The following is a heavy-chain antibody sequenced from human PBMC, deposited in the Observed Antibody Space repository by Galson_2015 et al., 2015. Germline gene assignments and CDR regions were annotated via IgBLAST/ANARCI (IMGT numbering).Heavy chain of an antibody. D-gene: IGHD1-26*01. CDR1: GFTFTSSA. CDR3: AADTAHNSGSERGSYYGMDV. V-gene: IGHV1-58*01. J-gene: IGHJ6*02. Sequence: SVKVSCKASGFTFTSSAVQWVRQARGQRLEWIGWIVVGSGNTNYAQKFQERVTITRDMSTSTAYMELSSLRSEDTAVYYCAADTAHNSGSERGSYYGMDVWGQGTTVTVSS. CDR2: IVVGSGNT.